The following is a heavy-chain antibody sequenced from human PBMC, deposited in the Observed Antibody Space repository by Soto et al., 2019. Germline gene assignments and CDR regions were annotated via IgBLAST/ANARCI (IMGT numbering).Heavy chain of an antibody. V-gene: IGHV3-30-3*01. CDR1: GFTFSSYA. CDR2: ISYDGSNK. D-gene: IGHD3-16*01. Sequence: PGGSLRLSCAASGFTFSSYAMHWVRQAPGKGLEWVAVISYDGSNKYYADSVKGRFTISRDNSKNTLYLQMNSLRAEDTAVYYCSRADDYVPRVSDVWGQGTTVTVSS. J-gene: IGHJ6*02. CDR3: SRADDYVPRVSDV.